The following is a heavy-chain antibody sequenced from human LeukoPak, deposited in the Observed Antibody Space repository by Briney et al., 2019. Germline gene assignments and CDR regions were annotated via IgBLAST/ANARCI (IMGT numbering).Heavy chain of an antibody. J-gene: IGHJ4*02. CDR1: GYTLTGYY. CDR3: GRGEVQHYESSGFNDY. CDR2: INPNSGGT. Sequence: ASVRVSCKASGYTLTGYYMHWVRQAPGQGLEWMGWINPNSGGTNVAPKFQGRVAMTRDTSIGTAYVELNRLRSDDTAVYYCGRGEVQHYESSGFNDYWGQGTLVTVSS. D-gene: IGHD3-22*01. V-gene: IGHV1-2*02.